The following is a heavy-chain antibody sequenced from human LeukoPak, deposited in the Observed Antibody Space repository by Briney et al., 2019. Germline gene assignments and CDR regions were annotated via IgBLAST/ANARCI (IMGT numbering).Heavy chain of an antibody. Sequence: GGSLRLSCAAPGFTFSNAWMSWVRQAPGKGLEWVGRIKSKTDGGTTDYAAPVKGRFTISRDDSKNTLYLQMNSLKTEDTAVYYCTTVDGYAEYYYYYYYMDVWGKGTTVTVSS. CDR3: TTVDGYAEYYYYYYYMDV. V-gene: IGHV3-15*01. D-gene: IGHD3-16*01. J-gene: IGHJ6*03. CDR2: IKSKTDGGTT. CDR1: GFTFSNAW.